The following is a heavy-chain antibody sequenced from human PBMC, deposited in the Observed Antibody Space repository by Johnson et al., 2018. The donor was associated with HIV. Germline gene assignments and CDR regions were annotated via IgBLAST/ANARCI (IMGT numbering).Heavy chain of an antibody. Sequence: VQLVESGGGWVQSGGSLRLSCAASGFSFSDYAMSWVRQAPGKGLEWVSGISGGCGSRYYADSVKGRFTISRDNSNNTLYLQMNSLRAEDTAVYYCSKRLGYDSRGDQLDIWGQGTMITVSS. CDR1: GFSFSDYA. CDR3: SKRLGYDSRGDQLDI. J-gene: IGHJ3*02. CDR2: ISGGCGSR. D-gene: IGHD3-22*01. V-gene: IGHV3-23*04.